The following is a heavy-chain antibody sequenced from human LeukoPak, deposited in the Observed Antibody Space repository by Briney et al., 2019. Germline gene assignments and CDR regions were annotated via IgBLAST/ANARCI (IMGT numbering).Heavy chain of an antibody. CDR3: ARVNEHDYPDLLFDY. D-gene: IGHD4-11*01. V-gene: IGHV4-31*03. CDR2: IYYSGST. Sequence: PSETLSLTCTVSGGSISSGGYYWSWIRQHPGKGLEWIGYIYYSGSTYYNPSLKSRVTISVDTSKNQFSLKLSSVTAADTAVYYCARVNEHDYPDLLFDYWGQGTLVTVSS. CDR1: GGSISSGGYY. J-gene: IGHJ4*02.